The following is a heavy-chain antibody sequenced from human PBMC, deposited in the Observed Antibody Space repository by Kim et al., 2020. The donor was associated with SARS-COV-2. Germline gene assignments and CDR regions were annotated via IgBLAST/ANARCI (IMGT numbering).Heavy chain of an antibody. CDR2: IYHSGST. Sequence: SETLSLTCAVSGGSISSSNWWSWVRQPPGKGLEWIGEIYHSGSTNYNPSLKSRVTISVDKSKNQFSLKLSSVTAADTAVYYCARASRACGRGVFCPVIAAAGTVDYWGQGTLVTVSS. V-gene: IGHV4-4*02. CDR3: ARASRACGRGVFCPVIAAAGTVDY. CDR1: GGSISSSNW. D-gene: IGHD6-13*01. J-gene: IGHJ4*02.